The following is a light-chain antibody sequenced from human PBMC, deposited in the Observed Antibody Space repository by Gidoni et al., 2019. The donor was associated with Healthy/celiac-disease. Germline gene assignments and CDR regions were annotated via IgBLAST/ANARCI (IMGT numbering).Light chain of an antibody. CDR2: AAS. CDR3: QQYYSYSWT. Sequence: AIRITQSPSSLSASTGDRVTITCRASQGISSYLAWYQQKPGKAPKLLIYAASTLQSGVPSRFSGSGSGTDFTLTISFLQSEDFATYYCQQYYSYSWTFGQGTKVEIK. J-gene: IGKJ1*01. V-gene: IGKV1-8*01. CDR1: QGISSY.